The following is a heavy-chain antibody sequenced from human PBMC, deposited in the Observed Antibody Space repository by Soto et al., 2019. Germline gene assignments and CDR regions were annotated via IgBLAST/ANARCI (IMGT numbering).Heavy chain of an antibody. D-gene: IGHD1-7*01. J-gene: IGHJ4*02. CDR2: INSDGSSA. V-gene: IGHV3-74*01. CDR3: ARDTLELLYYFDY. Sequence: XGSLRLCGAASGFTLSNYWIPWVRQAPGKGLVWVSRINSDGSSASYADSVKGRFTISRDNAKNTLYLQLNSLRAEDTAVYYCARDTLELLYYFDYWGQGTLVTV. CDR1: GFTLSNYW.